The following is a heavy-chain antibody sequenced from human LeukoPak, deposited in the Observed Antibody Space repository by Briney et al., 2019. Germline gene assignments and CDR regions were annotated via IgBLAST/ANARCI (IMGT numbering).Heavy chain of an antibody. CDR1: GGSISSSSYY. V-gene: IGHV4-39*01. CDR2: IYYSGST. Sequence: SETLSLTCTVSGGSISSSSYYWGWIRQPPGKGLEWIGSIYYSGSTYYNPSLKSRVTISVDTSKNQFSLKLSSVTAAETAVYYCARSPASRRRRFDYWGQGTLVTVSS. CDR3: ARSPASRRRRFDY. J-gene: IGHJ4*02.